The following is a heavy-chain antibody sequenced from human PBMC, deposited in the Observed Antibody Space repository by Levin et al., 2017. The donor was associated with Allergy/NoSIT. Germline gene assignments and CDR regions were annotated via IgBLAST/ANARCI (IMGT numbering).Heavy chain of an antibody. Sequence: SQTLSLTCTVSGGSVSSGTYYWSWTRQPPGKGLEWIGYINYRGSTNYNPSLQSRVTISVDTSNHEFSLKLSSVTAADTAVYYCARNRIVVAGGTDYYYGMDVWGQGTTVTVSS. CDR3: ARNRIVVAGGTDYYYGMDV. CDR2: INYRGST. CDR1: GGSVSSGTYY. J-gene: IGHJ6*02. V-gene: IGHV4-61*01. D-gene: IGHD6-19*01.